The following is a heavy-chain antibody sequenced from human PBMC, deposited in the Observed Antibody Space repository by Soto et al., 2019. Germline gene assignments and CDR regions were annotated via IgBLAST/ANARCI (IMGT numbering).Heavy chain of an antibody. D-gene: IGHD3-3*01. V-gene: IGHV4-34*01. CDR3: ARVVRFVEFDP. Sequence: XGTLSLTCAVYGGSFSGYYWSWIRQPPGKGLEWIGEINHSGSTNYNPSLKSRVTISVDTSKNQFSLKLSSVTAADTAVYYCARVVRFVEFDPWGQGTLVTVSS. CDR2: INHSGST. J-gene: IGHJ5*02. CDR1: GGSFSGYY.